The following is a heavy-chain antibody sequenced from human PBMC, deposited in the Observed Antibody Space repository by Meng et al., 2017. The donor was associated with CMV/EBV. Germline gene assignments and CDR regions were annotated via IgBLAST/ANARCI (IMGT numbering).Heavy chain of an antibody. V-gene: IGHV3-9*01. CDR1: GFTFDDYA. CDR2: ISWNRGSI. CDR3: AKELYFDILTGPIEY. Sequence: SLKISCAASGFTFDDYAMHWVRQTPGKGLEWVSGISWNRGSIDYADSVKDRFTISRDNAKSSLYLQMNSLRAEDTALYYCAKELYFDILTGPIEYWGRGTLVTVSS. D-gene: IGHD3-9*01. J-gene: IGHJ2*01.